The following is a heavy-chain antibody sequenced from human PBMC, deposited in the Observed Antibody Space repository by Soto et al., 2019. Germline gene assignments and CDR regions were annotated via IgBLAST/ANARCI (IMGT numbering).Heavy chain of an antibody. CDR3: AVGAAAGRFGLDY. CDR1: GGSISSSNW. D-gene: IGHD6-13*01. CDR2: IYHSGST. J-gene: IGHJ4*02. V-gene: IGHV4-4*02. Sequence: SETLSLTCAVSGGSISSSNWWSWVRQPPGKGLEWIGEIYHSGSTNYSPSLKSRVTISVDKSKNQFSLKLSSVTAADTAVYYCAVGAAAGRFGLDYWGQGTPVTVSS.